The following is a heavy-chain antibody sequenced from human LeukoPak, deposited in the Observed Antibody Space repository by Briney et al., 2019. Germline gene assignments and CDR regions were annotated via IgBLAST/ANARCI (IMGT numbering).Heavy chain of an antibody. CDR3: AREYYDFWSGYAYYYYYYGMDV. D-gene: IGHD3-3*01. CDR1: GYTFTSYD. CDR2: MNPNSGNT. V-gene: IGHV1-8*01. Sequence: GASVKVSCKASGYTFTSYDINWVRQATGQGLEWMGWMNPNSGNTGYAQKFQGRVTMTRNTSISTACMELSSLRSEDTAVYYCAREYYDFWSGYAYYYYYYGMDVWGQGTTVTVSS. J-gene: IGHJ6*02.